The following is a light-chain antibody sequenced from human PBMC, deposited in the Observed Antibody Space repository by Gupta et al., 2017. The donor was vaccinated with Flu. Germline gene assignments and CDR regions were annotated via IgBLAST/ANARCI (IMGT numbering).Light chain of an antibody. J-gene: IGKJ4*01. CDR1: QSRLHTNGYNY. CDR3: RQALHIPPFT. Sequence: QSRLHTNGYNYVDWYLQKQGQSPQLLIYLGSNRASGVPDRISGSGAGTELTMKISRGEEEDVGGYYCRQALHIPPFTFGRGTKVEIK. CDR2: LGS. V-gene: IGKV2-28*01.